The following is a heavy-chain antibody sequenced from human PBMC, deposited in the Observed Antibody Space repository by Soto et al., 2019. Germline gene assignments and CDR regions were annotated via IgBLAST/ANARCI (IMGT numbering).Heavy chain of an antibody. D-gene: IGHD3-22*01. V-gene: IGHV4-59*01. J-gene: IGHJ4*02. CDR1: GGSISSYY. Sequence: PSETLSLTCTVSGGSISSYYWSWIRQPPGKGLEWIGYIYYSGSTNYNPSLKSRVTISVDTSKNQFSLKLSSVTAADTAVYYCATSYYDSSGSPWPFDYWGQGTLVTVSS. CDR2: IYYSGST. CDR3: ATSYYDSSGSPWPFDY.